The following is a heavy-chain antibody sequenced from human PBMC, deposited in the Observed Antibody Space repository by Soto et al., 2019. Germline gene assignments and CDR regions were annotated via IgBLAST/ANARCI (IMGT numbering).Heavy chain of an antibody. D-gene: IGHD5-12*01. V-gene: IGHV3-49*03. CDR1: GFTFGDYA. CDR2: IRSKAYGGTT. Sequence: PGGSLRLSCTASGFTFGDYAMSWFRQAPGKGLEWVGFIRSKAYGGTTEYAASVKGRFTISRDDSKSIAYLQMNSLKTEDTAVYYCTRDIYSGYEPRRFDYWGQGTLVTVSS. J-gene: IGHJ4*02. CDR3: TRDIYSGYEPRRFDY.